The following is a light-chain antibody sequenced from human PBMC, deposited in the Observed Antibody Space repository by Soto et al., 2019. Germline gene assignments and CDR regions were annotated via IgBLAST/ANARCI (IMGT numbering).Light chain of an antibody. CDR1: QSVSSN. CDR2: GAS. V-gene: IGKV3-15*01. CDR3: QQYSNWPQWT. J-gene: IGKJ1*01. Sequence: EIVMTQSPATLSVSPGERATLSCRASQSVSSNLAWYTQKPGQAPRLIISGASTRATGVPARFSGSGSGTEFTLTITSLQSEDFAVYYCQQYSNWPQWTFGQGTKVDIK.